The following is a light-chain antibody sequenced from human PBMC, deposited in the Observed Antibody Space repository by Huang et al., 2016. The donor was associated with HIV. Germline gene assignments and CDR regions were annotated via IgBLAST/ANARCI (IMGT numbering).Light chain of an antibody. CDR1: QSLLHRNGYNY. Sequence: DIVMTQSPLSLPVTPGEPASISCRSSQSLLHRNGYNYLDWYLQKPVQSPRLLIDLGSSRAAGVPDRFSGSGSGTDFTLKISRVEAEDVGIYYCMQAIQIPTFGPGTKVDIK. CDR2: LGS. V-gene: IGKV2-28*01. J-gene: IGKJ3*01. CDR3: MQAIQIPT.